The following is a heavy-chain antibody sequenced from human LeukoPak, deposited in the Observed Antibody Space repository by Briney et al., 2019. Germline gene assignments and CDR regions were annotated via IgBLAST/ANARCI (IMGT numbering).Heavy chain of an antibody. J-gene: IGHJ5*02. CDR2: IYYSGST. D-gene: IGHD1-26*01. Sequence: PSETLSLTCTVSGGSISSGRYLWGWIRQPPGKGLEWIGSIYYSGSTYYSPSLKSRVTISVDTSKNQFSLKLSSVTAADTAVYYCARKRTRWEPPIRHNWFDPWGQGTLVTVSS. CDR3: ARKRTRWEPPIRHNWFDP. CDR1: GGSISSGRYL. V-gene: IGHV4-39*01.